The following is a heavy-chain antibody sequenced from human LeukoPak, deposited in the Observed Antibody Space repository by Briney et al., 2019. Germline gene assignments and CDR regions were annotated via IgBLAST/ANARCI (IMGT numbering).Heavy chain of an antibody. Sequence: PSETLSLTCTGSGVSISSHYWSWIRQPPGKGLEWIGYIYYSGSTNYNPSLKSRVTISVDTSKNQFSLKLSSVTAADTAVYYCARSTYLDGGPFDYWGQGTLVTVSS. CDR2: IYYSGST. V-gene: IGHV4-59*11. J-gene: IGHJ4*02. D-gene: IGHD4-23*01. CDR3: ARSTYLDGGPFDY. CDR1: GVSISSHY.